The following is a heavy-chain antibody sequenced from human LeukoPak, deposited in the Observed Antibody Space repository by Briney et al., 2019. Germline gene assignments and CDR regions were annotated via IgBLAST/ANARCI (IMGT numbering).Heavy chain of an antibody. CDR2: ISSSGSTI. J-gene: IGHJ6*04. Sequence: GALRLSCAASGFTFSSYEMNWVRQAPGKGLEWVSYISSSGSTIYYADSVKGRFTISRDNAKNSLYLQMNSLRAEDTAVYYCAELGITMIGGVWGKGTTVTVSS. V-gene: IGHV3-48*03. CDR1: GFTFSSYE. D-gene: IGHD3-10*02. CDR3: AELGITMIGGV.